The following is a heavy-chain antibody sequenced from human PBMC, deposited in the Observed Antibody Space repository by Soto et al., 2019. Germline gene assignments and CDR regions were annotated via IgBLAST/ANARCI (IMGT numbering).Heavy chain of an antibody. Sequence: SETLSLTCTVSGCSISSNSYYWGWIRQPPGKGLEWIGSIYYSGSTYYNPSLKSRVTISVDTSKNQFSLKLSSVTAADTAVYYCARQRGYCSGGSCPCDYWGQGTLVTVS. D-gene: IGHD2-15*01. CDR3: ARQRGYCSGGSCPCDY. V-gene: IGHV4-39*01. CDR2: IYYSGST. J-gene: IGHJ4*02. CDR1: GCSISSNSYY.